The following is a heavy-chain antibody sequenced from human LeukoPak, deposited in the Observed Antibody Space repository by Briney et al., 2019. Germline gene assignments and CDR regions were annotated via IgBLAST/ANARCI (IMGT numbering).Heavy chain of an antibody. V-gene: IGHV3-30*02. CDR2: IRYDGSNK. CDR1: GFTFSSYG. Sequence: GGSLRLSCAPSGFTFSSYGMHWVRQAPGKGLEWVAFIRYDGSNKYYADSVKGRFTISRDNSKNTLYLQMNSLRAEDTAVYYCANSPDDAFDIWGQGTMVTVSS. J-gene: IGHJ3*02. CDR3: ANSPDDAFDI.